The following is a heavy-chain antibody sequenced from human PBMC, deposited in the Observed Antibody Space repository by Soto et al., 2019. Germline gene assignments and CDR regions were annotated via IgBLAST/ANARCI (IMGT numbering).Heavy chain of an antibody. Sequence: GESLKISCQGSGYILTNYWIGWVRQMPGKGLEWMGIIYPGDSDTRYSPSFQGQVTISADKSISTAYLQWSSLKASDTAMYYCERLANISDFDNWGHGTLVTV. D-gene: IGHD2-21*01. CDR3: ERLANISDFDN. J-gene: IGHJ4*01. V-gene: IGHV5-51*01. CDR1: GYILTNYW. CDR2: IYPGDSDT.